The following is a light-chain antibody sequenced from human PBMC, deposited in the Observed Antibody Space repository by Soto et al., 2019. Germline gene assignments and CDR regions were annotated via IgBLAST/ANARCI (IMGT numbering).Light chain of an antibody. J-gene: IGKJ2*01. V-gene: IGKV1-39*01. CDR3: QQSDSAPT. Sequence: DIQMTQSPSSLSASVGDRVTITCRSSQSISNHVNWYQQKPGKAPKLLIYRASNLQSGVPSRISGSGSGTDFTLTISSLQPEDFATYYCQQSDSAPTFGQGTNLEIQ. CDR2: RAS. CDR1: QSISNH.